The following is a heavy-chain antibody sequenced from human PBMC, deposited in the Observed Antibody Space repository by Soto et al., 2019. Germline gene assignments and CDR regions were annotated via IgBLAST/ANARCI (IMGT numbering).Heavy chain of an antibody. CDR3: AKDTGRGGGSVFDY. J-gene: IGHJ4*02. D-gene: IGHD2-15*01. Sequence: TGGSLRLSCAPCGFIFSNYAMSWVRQARGKGLEWVSAISGSGADTYYTESVKGRFTISRDNFKNTLYLQMNSLRAEDTAVYYCAKDTGRGGGSVFDYWGQGTLVTVSS. CDR2: ISGSGADT. CDR1: GFIFSNYA. V-gene: IGHV3-23*01.